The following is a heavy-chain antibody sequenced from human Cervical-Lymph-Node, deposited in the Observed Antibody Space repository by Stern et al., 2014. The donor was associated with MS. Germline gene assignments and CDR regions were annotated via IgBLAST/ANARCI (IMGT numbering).Heavy chain of an antibody. CDR3: AKDLAAADRTGFVFYYGLDV. V-gene: IGHV4-61*02. CDR1: GGSISSSGYY. J-gene: IGHJ6*02. CDR2: IHTRGST. D-gene: IGHD6-13*01. Sequence: QVQLQESGPGLVKPSQALSLTCTVSGGSISSSGYYWSWIRQPAGKGLEWIGRIHTRGSTKYNPSLKSRVTISLDPSQNQFSLKLPSVTAADTAVYFCAKDLAAADRTGFVFYYGLDVWGPGTTVTVSS.